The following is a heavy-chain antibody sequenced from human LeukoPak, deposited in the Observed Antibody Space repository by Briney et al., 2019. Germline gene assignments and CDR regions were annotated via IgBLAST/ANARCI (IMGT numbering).Heavy chain of an antibody. CDR1: GFAFSSYS. CDR3: ARGIAAAGSDY. D-gene: IGHD6-13*01. J-gene: IGHJ4*02. Sequence: PGGSLRLXCAASGFAFSSYSMNWVRQAPGKGLEWVSSISSSSSYIYYADSVKGRFTISRDNAKNSLYLQMNSLRAEDTAVYYCARGIAAAGSDYWGQGTLVTVSS. V-gene: IGHV3-21*01. CDR2: ISSSSSYI.